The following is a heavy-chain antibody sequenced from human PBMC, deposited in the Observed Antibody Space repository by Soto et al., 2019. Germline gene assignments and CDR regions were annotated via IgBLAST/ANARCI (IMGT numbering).Heavy chain of an antibody. J-gene: IGHJ4*02. CDR3: ARHSEGYYDSSSYLYYFDY. V-gene: IGHV5-10-1*01. CDR1: GYSFTSYW. CDR2: IDPSDSYT. D-gene: IGHD3-22*01. Sequence: PGAYLKISCKGSGYSFTSYWISWVRQMPGKGLEWMGRIDPSDSYTNYSPSLQGHVTISADKSISTAYLQWSSLKASDTAMYYCARHSEGYYDSSSYLYYFDYWGQGTLVTVSS.